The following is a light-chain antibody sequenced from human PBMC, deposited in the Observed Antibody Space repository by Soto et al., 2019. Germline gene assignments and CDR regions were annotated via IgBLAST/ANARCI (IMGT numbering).Light chain of an antibody. CDR2: LGS. J-gene: IGKJ2*01. CDR3: MQGLKTFYT. CDR1: QSLLHSNGYNY. V-gene: IGKV2-28*01. Sequence: DIVMTQSPLSLPVTPGEPASISCRSSQSLLHSNGYNYLDWYLQKPGQSPQLLIYLGSNRASGVPDRFSGSGSGTDFTLKISRVEAEDVGVYYCMQGLKTFYTFGPGTKLEIK.